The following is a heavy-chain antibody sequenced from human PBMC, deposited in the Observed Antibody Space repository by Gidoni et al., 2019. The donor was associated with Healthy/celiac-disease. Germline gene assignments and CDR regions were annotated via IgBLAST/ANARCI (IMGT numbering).Heavy chain of an antibody. CDR2: ISSSSSYI. V-gene: IGHV3-21*01. J-gene: IGHJ6*03. CDR3: ARDIAVAGSYYMDV. CDR1: GFTFSSYS. Sequence: EVQLVESGGGLVKPGGSLRLSCAASGFTFSSYSMNWVRQAPGKGLEWVSSISSSSSYIYYADSVKGRFTISRDNAKNSLYLQMNSLRAEDTAVYYCARDIAVAGSYYMDVWGKGTTVTVSS. D-gene: IGHD6-19*01.